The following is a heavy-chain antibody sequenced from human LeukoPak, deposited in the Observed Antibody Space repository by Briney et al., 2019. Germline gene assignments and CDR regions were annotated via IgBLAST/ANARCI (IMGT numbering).Heavy chain of an antibody. Sequence: SETLSLTCAVYGGSFSGYYWSWIRQPPGKGLEWIGEINHSGSTNYNPSLKSRVTISVDTSKNQFSLKLSSVTAADTAVYYCARGIVVPAPVWIDPWGQGTLVTVSS. CDR2: INHSGST. J-gene: IGHJ5*02. D-gene: IGHD2-2*01. V-gene: IGHV4-34*01. CDR3: ARGIVVPAPVWIDP. CDR1: GGSFSGYY.